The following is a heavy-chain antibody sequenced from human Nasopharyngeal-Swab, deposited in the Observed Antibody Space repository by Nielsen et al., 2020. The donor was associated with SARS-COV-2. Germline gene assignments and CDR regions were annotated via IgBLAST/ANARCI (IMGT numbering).Heavy chain of an antibody. J-gene: IGHJ4*02. CDR3: ARSTYYYDSSGYSFDY. V-gene: IGHV1-3*01. D-gene: IGHD3-22*01. CDR1: GYTFTSYA. Sequence: ASVKVSCKASGYTFTSYAMHWVRQAPGQRLEWMGWINAGNGNTKYSQKFQGRVTITRDTSASTAYMELSSLRSEDTAVYYCARSTYYYDSSGYSFDYWGQGTLVIVSS. CDR2: INAGNGNT.